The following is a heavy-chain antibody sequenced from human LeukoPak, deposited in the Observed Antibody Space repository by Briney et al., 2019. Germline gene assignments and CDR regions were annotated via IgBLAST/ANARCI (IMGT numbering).Heavy chain of an antibody. CDR2: IIPIFGTA. V-gene: IGHV1-69*06. CDR1: GYTFTSYA. D-gene: IGHD1-26*01. CDR3: ARKGFDSGSYETVYGAFDI. Sequence: GASVKVSCKASGYTFTSYAISWVRQAPGQGLEWMGGIIPIFGTANYAQKFQGRVTITADKSTSTAYMELSSLRSEDTAVYYCARKGFDSGSYETVYGAFDIWGQGTMVTVSP. J-gene: IGHJ3*02.